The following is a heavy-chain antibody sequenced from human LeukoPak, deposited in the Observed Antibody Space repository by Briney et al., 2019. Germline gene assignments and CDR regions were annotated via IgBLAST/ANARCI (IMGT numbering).Heavy chain of an antibody. CDR2: ISSSSSYI. J-gene: IGHJ6*02. CDR3: ARDGKTYYYDSSGYYYCGMDV. V-gene: IGHV3-21*01. Sequence: GGSLRLSCAASGVTLSSYAMSWARQAPGKGLEWVSSISSSSSYIYYADSVKGRFTISRDNAKNSLYLQMNSLRAEDTAVYYCARDGKTYYYDSSGYYYCGMDVWGQGTTVTVSS. CDR1: GVTLSSYA. D-gene: IGHD3-22*01.